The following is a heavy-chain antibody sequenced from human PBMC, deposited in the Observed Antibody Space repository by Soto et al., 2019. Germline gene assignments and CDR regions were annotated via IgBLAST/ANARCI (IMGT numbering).Heavy chain of an antibody. CDR1: GFSVSRNF. V-gene: IGHV3-53*01. J-gene: IGHJ4*01. CDR3: ARGVLVGTTTKYFDH. Sequence: EVQLVESGGSFIQPGGSLRLSCAVSGFSVSRNFMSWIRQAPGKGLEWVSILYSGGTTYYTGSVEGRFTMSGDDSKNTVYLQMKSLRVEDTATYFCARGVLVGTTTKYFDHRGQGSLVSVSS. D-gene: IGHD1-26*01. CDR2: LYSGGTT.